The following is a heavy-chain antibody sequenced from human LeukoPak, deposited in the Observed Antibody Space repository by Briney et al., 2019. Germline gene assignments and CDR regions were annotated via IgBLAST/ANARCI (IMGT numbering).Heavy chain of an antibody. D-gene: IGHD2-2*01. Sequence: ASVKVSCKVSGYTLTELSMHWVRQAPGKGLEWMGGFDPEDGETIYAQKFQGRVTMTEDTSTDTAYMELRSLRSEDTAVYYCAKDNDSYQLLSVAFDIWGQGTMVTVSS. CDR1: GYTLTELS. J-gene: IGHJ3*02. V-gene: IGHV1-24*01. CDR2: FDPEDGET. CDR3: AKDNDSYQLLSVAFDI.